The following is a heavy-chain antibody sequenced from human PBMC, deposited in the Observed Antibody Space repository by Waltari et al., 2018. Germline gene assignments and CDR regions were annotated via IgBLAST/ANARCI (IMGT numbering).Heavy chain of an antibody. CDR1: GFTFSSYG. CDR3: AKCGGGDYYYYGMDV. Sequence: VQLVESGGGLVQPGGSLRLSCAASGFTFSSYGMHWVRQAPGKGLEWVAVISYDGSNKYYADSVKGRFTISRDNFKNTLYLQMNSLRAEDTAVYYCAKCGGGDYYYYGMDVWGQGTTVTVSS. CDR2: ISYDGSNK. V-gene: IGHV3-30*18. J-gene: IGHJ6*02. D-gene: IGHD2-21*01.